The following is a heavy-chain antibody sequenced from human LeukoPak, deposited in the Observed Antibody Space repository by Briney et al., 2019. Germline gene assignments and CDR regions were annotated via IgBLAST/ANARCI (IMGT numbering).Heavy chain of an antibody. CDR1: GGSISSGSYY. D-gene: IGHD6-19*01. V-gene: IGHV4-61*02. Sequence: SETLSLTCTVSGGSISSGSYYWSWIRQPAGKGLEWIGRIYTSGSTNYNPSLKSRVTISVDTSKNQFSLKLSSVTAADTAVYYCAREGREQWLVRHVDGMDVWGQGTTVTVSS. CDR3: AREGREQWLVRHVDGMDV. J-gene: IGHJ6*02. CDR2: IYTSGST.